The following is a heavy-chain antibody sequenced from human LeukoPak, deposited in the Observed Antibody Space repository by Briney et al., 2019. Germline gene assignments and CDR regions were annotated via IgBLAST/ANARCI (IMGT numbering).Heavy chain of an antibody. CDR3: ARRRISRTYYYDADAFDI. CDR1: GGSISSYY. D-gene: IGHD3-22*01. CDR2: IYYSGST. Sequence: SETLSLTCTVSGGSISSYYWSWIRQPPGKGLEWIGYIYYSGSTNYNPSLKSRVTISVDTSKNQFSLKLSSVTAADTAVYYCARRRISRTYYYDADAFDIWGQGAIVTVSS. V-gene: IGHV4-59*08. J-gene: IGHJ3*02.